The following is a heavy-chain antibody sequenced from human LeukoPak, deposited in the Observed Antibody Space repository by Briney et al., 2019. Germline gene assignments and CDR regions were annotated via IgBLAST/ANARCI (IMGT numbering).Heavy chain of an antibody. Sequence: PSETLSLTCTVSGGSISSYYWSWIRQTAGRGLEWIGRIYTSGSTNYNPSLKSRVTMSVDTSKNQFSLKLTSVTAADTAVYYCARVKEGIGYFDYWGQGTLVIVSS. CDR1: GGSISSYY. J-gene: IGHJ4*02. V-gene: IGHV4-4*07. CDR2: IYTSGST. CDR3: ARVKEGIGYFDY. D-gene: IGHD2-15*01.